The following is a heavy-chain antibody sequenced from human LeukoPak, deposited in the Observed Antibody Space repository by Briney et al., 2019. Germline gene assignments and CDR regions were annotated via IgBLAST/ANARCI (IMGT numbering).Heavy chain of an antibody. J-gene: IGHJ4*02. CDR3: AKGRSRYYDSSGSGFFDY. CDR2: ISGSGGST. CDR1: GFTFSSYS. D-gene: IGHD3-22*01. V-gene: IGHV3-23*01. Sequence: PGGSLRLSCAASGFTFSSYSMNWVRQAPGKGLEWVSAISGSGGSTYYADSVKGRFTISRDNSKNTLYLQMNSLRAEDTAVYYCAKGRSRYYDSSGSGFFDYWGQGTLVTVSS.